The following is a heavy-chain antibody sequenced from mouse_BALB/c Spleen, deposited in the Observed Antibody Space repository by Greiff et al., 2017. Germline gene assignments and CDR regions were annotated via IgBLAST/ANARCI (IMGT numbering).Heavy chain of an antibody. CDR2: ISSGGST. CDR1: GFTFSSYA. CDR3: ARVYGNYVGVFDY. D-gene: IGHD2-1*01. V-gene: IGHV5-6-5*01. J-gene: IGHJ2*01. Sequence: EVLLVESGGGLVKPGGSLQLSCAASGFTFSSYALSWVRQTPEKRLEWVASISSGGSTYYPDSVKGRFTISRDNARNILYLQMSSLRSEDTAMYYCARVYGNYVGVFDYWGQGTTLTVSS.